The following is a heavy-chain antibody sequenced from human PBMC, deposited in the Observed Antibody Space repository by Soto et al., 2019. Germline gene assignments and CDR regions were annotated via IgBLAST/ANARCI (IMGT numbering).Heavy chain of an antibody. CDR1: GFTFSNYA. V-gene: IGHV3-64*01. CDR2: ISSNGGST. CDR3: AKGPDYSDY. J-gene: IGHJ4*02. Sequence: EVQLVESGGGLVQPGGSLRLSCAASGFTFSNYAMHWVRQAPGKGLEYVSTISSNGGSTYHANSVRRRFTISRDNSKNTLYLQMVRLRAEDMAVYYWAKGPDYSDYWGQRTLINDS.